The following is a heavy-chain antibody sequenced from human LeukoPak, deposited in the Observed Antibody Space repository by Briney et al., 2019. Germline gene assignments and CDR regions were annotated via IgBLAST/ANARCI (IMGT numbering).Heavy chain of an antibody. CDR2: IYSGGST. D-gene: IGHD6-6*01. CDR3: ARDPSSYGMDV. CDR1: GFTVSSYY. V-gene: IGHV3-66*01. J-gene: IGHJ6*02. Sequence: GGSLRLSCAASGFTVSSYYMRWVRQAPGKGLEWVSLIYSGGSTFYADSVWGRFTISRDKSNNTLYLQMNSLRAEDTAVYYCARDPSSYGMDVWGQGTTVSVS.